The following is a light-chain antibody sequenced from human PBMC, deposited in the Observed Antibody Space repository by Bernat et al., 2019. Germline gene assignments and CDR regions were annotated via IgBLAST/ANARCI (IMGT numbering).Light chain of an antibody. CDR1: SNKGGNEG. CDR2: RNN. V-gene: IGLV10-54*01. CDR3: SAWDVSLSAWV. Sequence: SGSEGWGRAATLTCAGNSNKGGNEGAAWLRQHQGHPPKLLSYRNNNRPSGISERLSASRSGNTASLTITGLQPEDEADYYCSAWDVSLSAWVFGGGTKLTVL. J-gene: IGLJ3*02.